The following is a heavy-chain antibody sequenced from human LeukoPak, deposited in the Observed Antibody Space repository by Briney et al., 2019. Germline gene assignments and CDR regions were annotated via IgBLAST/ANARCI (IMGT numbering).Heavy chain of an antibody. CDR3: AREYYYDSSGYYSFDY. J-gene: IGHJ4*02. Sequence: SVKVSCKASGGTFSSYAISWVRQAPGRGLEWMGGIIPIFGTANYAQKFQGRVTITADESTSTAYMELSSLRSEDTAVYYCAREYYYDSSGYYSFDYWGQGTLVTVSS. CDR2: IIPIFGTA. V-gene: IGHV1-69*13. D-gene: IGHD3-22*01. CDR1: GGTFSSYA.